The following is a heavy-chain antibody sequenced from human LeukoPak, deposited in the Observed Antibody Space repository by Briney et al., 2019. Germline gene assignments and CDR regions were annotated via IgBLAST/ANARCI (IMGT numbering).Heavy chain of an antibody. J-gene: IGHJ5*02. D-gene: IGHD3-10*01. CDR3: ARDSSPAWEITMVRGVISNWFDP. CDR1: GGSISSYY. Sequence: SETLSLTCTVSGGSISSYYWSWIRQPAGKGLEWIGRIYTSGSTNYNPSLKSRVTMSADTSKNQFSLKLSSVTAADTAVYYCARDSSPAWEITMVRGVISNWFDPWGQGTLVTVSS. V-gene: IGHV4-4*07. CDR2: IYTSGST.